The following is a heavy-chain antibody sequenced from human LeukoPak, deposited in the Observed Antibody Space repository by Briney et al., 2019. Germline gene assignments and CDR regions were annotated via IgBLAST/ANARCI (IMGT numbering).Heavy chain of an antibody. D-gene: IGHD2-21*02. J-gene: IGHJ4*02. Sequence: GGSLRLSCAASGFTLSSHEINWVRQAPGKGLEWVSYISDVGRSDIYFADSVKGRFTLSRDNAKNSLYLQMNSLRAEDTAIYYCARGTPNCGGDCFDYWGQGTLVTVSS. CDR3: ARGTPNCGGDCFDY. V-gene: IGHV3-48*03. CDR2: ISDVGRSDI. CDR1: GFTLSSHE.